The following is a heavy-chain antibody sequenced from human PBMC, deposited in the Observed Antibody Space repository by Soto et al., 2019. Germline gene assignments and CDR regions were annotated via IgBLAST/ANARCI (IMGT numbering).Heavy chain of an antibody. Sequence: GRSLRLSCAASGFTFTSDWVGWVRQAPGKGLEWVANIRQDGSEKYYVDSVKGRFTISRDDAKNSLYLQMNSLRAEDTAVYYCARDRNLYRWGQGTLVTGSS. CDR2: IRQDGSEK. J-gene: IGHJ4*02. V-gene: IGHV3-7*01. CDR3: ARDRNLYR. CDR1: GFTFTSDW. D-gene: IGHD1-7*01.